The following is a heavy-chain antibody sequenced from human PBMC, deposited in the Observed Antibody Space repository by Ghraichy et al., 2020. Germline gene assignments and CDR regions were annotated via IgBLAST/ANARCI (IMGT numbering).Heavy chain of an antibody. Sequence: GGSLRLSCAASGFTFSGYAMSWVRQAPGKGLEWVSTISGNGGSTYYADSVKGRFTISRDNAKNTLYLQMNNLRAEDTAVYYCARHYEEYGDYFDYGGQGTLIAVSS. CDR3: ARHYEEYGDYFDY. J-gene: IGHJ4*02. CDR2: ISGNGGST. V-gene: IGHV3-23*01. CDR1: GFTFSGYA. D-gene: IGHD4-17*01.